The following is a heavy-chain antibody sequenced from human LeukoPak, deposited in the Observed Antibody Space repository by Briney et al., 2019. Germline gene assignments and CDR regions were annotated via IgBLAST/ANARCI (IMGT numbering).Heavy chain of an antibody. J-gene: IGHJ3*02. CDR3: ARLLKTTVTTLDAFDI. D-gene: IGHD4-11*01. Sequence: SETLSLTCAVFGGSFSGYYWNWIRQPPGKGLEWIGQINPSRNTNYNPSLKSRVTISVDTSKKQFSLKLSSVTAADTAVYYCARLLKTTVTTLDAFDIWGQGTMVTVSS. CDR2: INPSRNT. CDR1: GGSFSGYY. V-gene: IGHV4-34*01.